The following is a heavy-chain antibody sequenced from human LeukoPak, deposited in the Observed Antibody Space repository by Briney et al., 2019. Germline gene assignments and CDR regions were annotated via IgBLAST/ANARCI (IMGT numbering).Heavy chain of an antibody. Sequence: PGGSLRLSCAASGFTFSSYGMHWVRQAPGQGLEWVAVISSDGSDKQYADSVKGRFSISRDNSKNTVSLQMNTLRTEDTVMYYCAKDVYDSSAYYYDYWGQGTLVTVSS. V-gene: IGHV3-30*18. CDR1: GFTFSSYG. CDR3: AKDVYDSSAYYYDY. CDR2: ISSDGSDK. D-gene: IGHD3-22*01. J-gene: IGHJ4*02.